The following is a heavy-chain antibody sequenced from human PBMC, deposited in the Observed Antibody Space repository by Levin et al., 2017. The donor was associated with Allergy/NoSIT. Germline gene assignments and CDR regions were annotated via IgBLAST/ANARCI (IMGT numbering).Heavy chain of an antibody. CDR2: TYYRSKWYN. Sequence: SQTLSLTCAISGDSVSSDSVAWNWIRQSPSRGLEWLGRTYYRSKWYNDYAVSVKSRITINPDTSKNQFSLQLNSVTPDDTAVYYCAREAGGQLEGRNAFDIWGQGTMVIVSS. V-gene: IGHV6-1*01. J-gene: IGHJ3*02. CDR3: AREAGGQLEGRNAFDI. CDR1: GDSVSSDSVA. D-gene: IGHD1-1*01.